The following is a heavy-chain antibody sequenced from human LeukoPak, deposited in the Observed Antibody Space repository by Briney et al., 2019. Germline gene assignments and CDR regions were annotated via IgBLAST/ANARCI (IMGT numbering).Heavy chain of an antibody. CDR1: GFTFSNAW. V-gene: IGHV3-15*01. J-gene: IGHJ4*02. CDR3: TTDIVAAGTISY. D-gene: IGHD6-13*01. Sequence: GGSLRLSCAASGFTFSNAWMSRVRQAPGKGLEWVGRIKSKTDGGTTDYAAPVKGRFTISRDDSKNTLYLQMNSLKTEDTAVYYCTTDIVAAGTISYWGQGTLVTVSA. CDR2: IKSKTDGGTT.